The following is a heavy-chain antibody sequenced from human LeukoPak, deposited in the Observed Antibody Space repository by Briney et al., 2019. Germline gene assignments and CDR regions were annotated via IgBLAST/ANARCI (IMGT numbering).Heavy chain of an antibody. Sequence: PGGSLRLSCAAYGFTVNNNYMSWVRQAPGKGLEWVSVISSDGNTYYADSVTGRFTISRDNSKNTLFLQMDTLRAEDTAVYYCANEAFMTETDAFDVWGQGTMVTVSS. CDR3: ANEAFMTETDAFDV. CDR2: ISSDGNT. CDR1: GFTVNNNY. D-gene: IGHD3-16*01. V-gene: IGHV3-53*05. J-gene: IGHJ3*01.